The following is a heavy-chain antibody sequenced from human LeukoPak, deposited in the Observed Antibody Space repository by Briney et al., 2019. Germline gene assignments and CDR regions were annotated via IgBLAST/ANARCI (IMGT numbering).Heavy chain of an antibody. Sequence: SETLSLTCTVSGGSISTYYWSWIRQPPGKGLEWIGYIYYSGITNYNPSLKSRATISVDTSKNQFSLKLNSVTAADTAVYYCARLGRWFDPWGQGTLVTVSS. CDR1: GGSISTYY. J-gene: IGHJ5*02. CDR3: ARLGRWFDP. D-gene: IGHD3/OR15-3a*01. V-gene: IGHV4-59*08. CDR2: IYYSGIT.